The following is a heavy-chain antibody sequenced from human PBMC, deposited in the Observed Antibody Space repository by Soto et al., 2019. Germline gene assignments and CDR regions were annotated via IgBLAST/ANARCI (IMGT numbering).Heavy chain of an antibody. J-gene: IGHJ5*02. CDR3: ARQPTTADMDWWFAP. CDR2: IFYSGST. CDR1: GGSISSSRSY. Sequence: QLQLQESGPGLVKASETLSLTCNVSGGSISSSRSYWAWIRQPPGKGLEWIANIFYSGSTYYNPSLASRATESVDTSKNQFSLKLSSVTAADTAVYSCARQPTTADMDWWFAPWAREPWSPSPQ. D-gene: IGHD2-2*01. V-gene: IGHV4-39*01.